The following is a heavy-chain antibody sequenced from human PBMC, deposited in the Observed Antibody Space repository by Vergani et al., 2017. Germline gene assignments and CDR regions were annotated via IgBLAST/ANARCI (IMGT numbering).Heavy chain of an antibody. Sequence: EVQLVESGGGVVRPGGSLRLSCAASGFTFDDYGMSWVRQAPGKGLEWVSGITWNGGITVYADSVKGRFTISRDNAKNSLYLQMNSLRAEDTALYYCARESNTYYDYCNGYYTQYYFDYGDQGTLVIVSS. J-gene: IGHJ4*02. CDR2: ITWNGGIT. V-gene: IGHV3-20*04. CDR1: GFTFDDYG. D-gene: IGHD3-3*01. CDR3: ARESNTYYDYCNGYYTQYYFDY.